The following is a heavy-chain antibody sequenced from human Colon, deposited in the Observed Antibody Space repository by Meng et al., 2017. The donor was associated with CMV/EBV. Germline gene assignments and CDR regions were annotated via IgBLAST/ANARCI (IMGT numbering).Heavy chain of an antibody. CDR2: INLSGGAT. V-gene: IGHV1-46*01. Sequence: ASAQVSCKASGYTISNYYMHWVRQAPGQGPEWMGLINLSGGATDYAEKFQGRLTITRDTSTNAVYMELSSLRFEDTAVYYCARDDRGFLFYYDNWGQGTLVTVSS. CDR3: ARDDRGFLFYYDN. D-gene: IGHD5-12*01. CDR1: GYTISNYY. J-gene: IGHJ4*02.